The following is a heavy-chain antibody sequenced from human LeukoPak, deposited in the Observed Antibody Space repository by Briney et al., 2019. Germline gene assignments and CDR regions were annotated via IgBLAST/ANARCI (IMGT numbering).Heavy chain of an antibody. CDR3: ARIPSLEYCSGGSCYSPYYGMDV. D-gene: IGHD2-15*01. V-gene: IGHV1-45*02. CDR2: ITPFNGNT. CDR1: GYTFTYRY. J-gene: IGHJ6*02. Sequence: SVKVSCKASGYTFTYRYLHWVRQAPGQALEWMGWITPFNGNTNYAQKFQDRVTITRDRSMSTAYMELSSLRSEDTAMYYCARIPSLEYCSGGSCYSPYYGMDVWGQGTTVTVSS.